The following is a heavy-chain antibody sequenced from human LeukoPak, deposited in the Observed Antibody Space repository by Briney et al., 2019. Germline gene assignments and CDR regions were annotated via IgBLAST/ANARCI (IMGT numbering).Heavy chain of an antibody. D-gene: IGHD1-26*01. Sequence: GGSPRLSCAASGFTFSSYAMSWVRQAPGKGLEWVSGISGSGGTTYYADSVKGRFTISRDNSKNTLYLQMNSLRAEDTTVYYFAKIPLVGATTSLDCWGQGTLVTVSS. CDR1: GFTFSSYA. CDR3: AKIPLVGATTSLDC. V-gene: IGHV3-23*01. CDR2: ISGSGGTT. J-gene: IGHJ4*02.